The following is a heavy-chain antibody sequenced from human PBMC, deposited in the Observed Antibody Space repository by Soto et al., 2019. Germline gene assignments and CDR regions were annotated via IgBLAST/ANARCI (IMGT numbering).Heavy chain of an antibody. V-gene: IGHV4-31*03. D-gene: IGHD2-21*01. CDR3: AASCVGCGGFNYYGMDV. Sequence: QVQLQESGPGLVKPSQTLSLTCTVSGGSISSGGYYWSWIRQHPGKGLEWIGYTSYSGSTYYNPSLKSRVTISVDTSKNQFSLKLSSVTAADTAVYYCAASCVGCGGFNYYGMDVWGQGTTVTVSS. J-gene: IGHJ6*02. CDR1: GGSISSGGYY. CDR2: TSYSGST.